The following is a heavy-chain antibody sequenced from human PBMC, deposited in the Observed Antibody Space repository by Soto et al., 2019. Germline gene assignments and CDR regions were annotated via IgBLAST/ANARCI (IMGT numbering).Heavy chain of an antibody. Sequence: EAKLEESGGGLIEPGGSLRLSCAASGFSFSAFEMNWVRQAPGKGPEWVAHIKSGGSFTLYAASVKGRFTISRDDDDNSLYLQMNRLRAEDTALYYCTKEKSVMNSGYDAFYLWGRGTMVTVSS. CDR1: GFSFSAFE. D-gene: IGHD5-12*01. CDR3: TKEKSVMNSGYDAFYL. V-gene: IGHV3-48*03. CDR2: IKSGGSFT. J-gene: IGHJ3*01.